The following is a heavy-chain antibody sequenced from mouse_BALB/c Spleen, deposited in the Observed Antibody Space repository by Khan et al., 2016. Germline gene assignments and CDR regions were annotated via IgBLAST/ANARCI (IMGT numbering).Heavy chain of an antibody. CDR3: ARNYYDGSSDRDCDV. D-gene: IGHD1-1*01. Sequence: QIQLVQSGPELKKPGETVKISCKASGYKFTNYGMNRVKQAPGKGLKWMGWINTYTGEATYADDFKGRFAFSLETSASTAYLQLNNLKNEDMATYFCARNYYDGSSDRDCDVWGAGTTVTVSS. V-gene: IGHV9-1*02. CDR1: GYKFTNYG. J-gene: IGHJ1*01. CDR2: INTYTGEA.